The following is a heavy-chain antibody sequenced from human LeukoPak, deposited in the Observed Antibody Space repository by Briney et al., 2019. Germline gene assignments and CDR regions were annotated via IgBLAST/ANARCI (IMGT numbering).Heavy chain of an antibody. CDR3: ARDLGNTAIFGVVTPPYNWFDP. Sequence: KASETRSLTCTVSGGSISSSSYYWGWIRQPPGKGLEWIGSIYHSGSTYYNPSLKSRVTISVDMSKNQFSLKLSSVTAADTAVYYCARDLGNTAIFGVVTPPYNWFDPWGQGTLVTVSS. CDR1: GGSISSSSYY. D-gene: IGHD3-3*01. V-gene: IGHV4-39*07. J-gene: IGHJ5*02. CDR2: IYHSGST.